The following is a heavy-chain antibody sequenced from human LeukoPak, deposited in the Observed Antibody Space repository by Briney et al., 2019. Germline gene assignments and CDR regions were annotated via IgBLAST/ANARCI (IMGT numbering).Heavy chain of an antibody. V-gene: IGHV4-59*08. D-gene: IGHD2/OR15-2a*01. CDR3: AGHHPRNTVDF. CDR2: IYYSGST. J-gene: IGHJ4*02. CDR1: GGSISNYY. Sequence: PSETLSLTCSVSGGSISNYYWSWIRQPPGKGLEWIGYIYYSGSTNYNPSLKSRVTISVDTSKKQFSLKLSSVTAADTAVYYCAGHHPRNTVDFWGQGTLVTVPS.